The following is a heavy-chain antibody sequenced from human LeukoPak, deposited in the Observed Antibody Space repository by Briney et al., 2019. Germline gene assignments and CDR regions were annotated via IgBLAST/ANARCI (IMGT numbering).Heavy chain of an antibody. J-gene: IGHJ4*02. CDR1: GYTFTGYY. CDR2: IIPIFGTA. D-gene: IGHD3-22*01. CDR3: ASNDPNYYDSSGYYYGFDY. V-gene: IGHV1-69*06. Sequence: SVKVSCKASGYTFTGYYMHWVRQAPGQGLEWMGGIIPIFGTANYAQKFQGRVTITPDKSTSTAYMELSSLRSEDTAVYYCASNDPNYYDSSGYYYGFDYWGQGTLVTVSS.